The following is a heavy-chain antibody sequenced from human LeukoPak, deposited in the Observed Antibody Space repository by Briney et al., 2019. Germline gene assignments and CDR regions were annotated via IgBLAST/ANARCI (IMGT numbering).Heavy chain of an antibody. D-gene: IGHD3-9*01. CDR1: GGSISSYY. CDR3: ARGVDILTGYALYYFDY. Sequence: SETLSLTCTVSGGSISSYYWSWLRQPPGKGLEWLGYIYYSGSTNYNPSLKSRVTISVDTSKNQFSLKLSSVTDADTAVYYCARGVDILTGYALYYFDYWGQGTLVTVSS. J-gene: IGHJ4*02. CDR2: IYYSGST. V-gene: IGHV4-59*01.